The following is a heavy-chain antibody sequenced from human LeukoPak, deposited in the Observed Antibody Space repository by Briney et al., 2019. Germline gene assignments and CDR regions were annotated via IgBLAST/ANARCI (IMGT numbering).Heavy chain of an antibody. Sequence: PSETLSHTCTVSGDSISSSSFYWSWTRQPPGKGLEWIGYIHYTGSTSYNPSHKSRATISVDTSKTQFSLKMSSVTAADTAVYYCARHAVYSGDYPFWFHPWGLGTLVTVSS. J-gene: IGHJ5*02. V-gene: IGHV4-61*05. CDR1: GDSISSSSFY. CDR2: IHYTGST. CDR3: ARHAVYSGDYPFWFHP. D-gene: IGHD1-26*01.